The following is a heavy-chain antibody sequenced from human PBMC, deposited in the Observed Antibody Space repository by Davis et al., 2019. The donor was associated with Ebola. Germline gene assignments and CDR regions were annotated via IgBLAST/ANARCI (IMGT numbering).Heavy chain of an antibody. V-gene: IGHV3-11*01. D-gene: IGHD3-10*01. J-gene: IGHJ4*02. CDR3: AREGTIRGVNFDY. CDR1: GFTFSDYY. CDR2: ISSSGSTI. Sequence: GESLKISCAASGFTFSDYYMSWIRQAPGKGLEWVSYISSSGSTIYYADSVKGRFTISRDNAKNSLYLQVNSLRAEDTAVYYCAREGTIRGVNFDYWGQGTLVTVSS.